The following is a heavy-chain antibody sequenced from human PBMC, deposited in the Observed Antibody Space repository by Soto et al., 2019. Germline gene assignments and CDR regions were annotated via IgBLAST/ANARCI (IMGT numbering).Heavy chain of an antibody. J-gene: IGHJ4*02. CDR1: GFTFSSYG. Sequence: QVQLVESGGGVVQPGRSLRLSCAASGFTFSSYGMHWVRQAPGKGLEWVAVISYDGSNKYYADSVKGRFTISRDNSKNPLYLQMNSLRAEDTAVYYCAKGTYSGPLDYWGQGTLVTVSS. CDR2: ISYDGSNK. D-gene: IGHD2-15*01. V-gene: IGHV3-30*18. CDR3: AKGTYSGPLDY.